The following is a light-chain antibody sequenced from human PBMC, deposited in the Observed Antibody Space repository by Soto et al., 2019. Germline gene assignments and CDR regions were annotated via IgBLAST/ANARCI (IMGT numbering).Light chain of an antibody. Sequence: AIRMTQSPSSFSASTGDRVTITCRASQGISSYLAWYQQKPGKAPKLLIYAASTLQSGVPSRFSGSGSGTDFTLTISCLQSEEFATYYCQQYYSYPPTFGQGTKVELK. J-gene: IGKJ1*01. CDR1: QGISSY. CDR2: AAS. V-gene: IGKV1-8*01. CDR3: QQYYSYPPT.